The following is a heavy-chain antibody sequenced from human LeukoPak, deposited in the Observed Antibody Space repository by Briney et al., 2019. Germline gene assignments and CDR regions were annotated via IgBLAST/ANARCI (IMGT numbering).Heavy chain of an antibody. J-gene: IGHJ2*01. CDR1: GGSISSYY. V-gene: IGHV4-59*01. CDR3: ARADPFNPPWYFDL. D-gene: IGHD2/OR15-2a*01. CDR2: IYYSGST. Sequence: SETLSLTCTVSGGSISSYYWSWIRRPPGKGLEWIGYIYYSGSTNYNPSLKSRVTISVDTSKNQFSLKLSSVTAADTAVYYCARADPFNPPWYFDLWGRGTLVTVSS.